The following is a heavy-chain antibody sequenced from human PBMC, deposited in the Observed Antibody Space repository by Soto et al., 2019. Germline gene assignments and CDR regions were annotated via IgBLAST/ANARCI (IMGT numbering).Heavy chain of an antibody. CDR3: VRGSSSATTFDFDL. D-gene: IGHD3-10*02. Sequence: QVQVVQSGAEVKKPGASVKVSCKASGYTFTSYAMHWVRQAPGHRLEWMGWINTAKGYTKYSQMFQGRVTIARDTSASTAYLELSSLSSEDTAVYYCVRGSSSATTFDFDLWGRGARVTVSS. CDR2: INTAKGYT. CDR1: GYTFTSYA. J-gene: IGHJ2*01. V-gene: IGHV1-3*04.